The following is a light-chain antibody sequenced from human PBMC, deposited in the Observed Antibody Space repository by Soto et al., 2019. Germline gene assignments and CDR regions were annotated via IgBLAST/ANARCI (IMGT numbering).Light chain of an antibody. V-gene: IGKV2-28*01. CDR1: HSLLHSNGYNY. J-gene: IGKJ1*01. CDR3: QQYGSSPRT. Sequence: DIVMTQSPLSLPVTPGEPFAISCRSSHSLLHSNGYNYLDWYLQKPVQSPQLLIYGASSRATGIPDRFSGSGSGTDFTLTISRLEPEDFAVYYCQQYGSSPRTFGQGTRWIS. CDR2: GAS.